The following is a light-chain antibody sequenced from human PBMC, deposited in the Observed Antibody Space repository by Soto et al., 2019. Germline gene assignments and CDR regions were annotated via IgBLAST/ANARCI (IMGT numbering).Light chain of an antibody. CDR1: SSNIGSNY. Sequence: QAVLTQPPSVSAAPGQKVTISCSGNSSNIGSNYVSWYRQLPGAAPKLLIFDNNKRPSGIPDRFSGSKSATSATLGITGLQTGDEADYYCGTWDSSLSAGVFGEGTKLTVL. CDR3: GTWDSSLSAGV. V-gene: IGLV1-51*01. J-gene: IGLJ2*01. CDR2: DNN.